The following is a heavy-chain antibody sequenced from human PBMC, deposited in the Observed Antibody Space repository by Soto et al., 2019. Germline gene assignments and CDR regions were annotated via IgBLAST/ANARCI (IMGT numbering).Heavy chain of an antibody. CDR3: SFQKSTTVTPFEN. V-gene: IGHV3-15*01. J-gene: IGHJ4*01. Sequence: EVHLVESGGGLVKPGGSLRLSCEASGFTFNNAWMSWIRQAPGKGMEWVGRIKSKTDGGTIDYAAPVKGRFTNSSDDSKSTLYFQMNSLKNEDTAVYYWSFQKSTTVTPFENWGHGTLVTVSS. D-gene: IGHD4-17*01. CDR1: GFTFNNAW. CDR2: IKSKTDGGTI.